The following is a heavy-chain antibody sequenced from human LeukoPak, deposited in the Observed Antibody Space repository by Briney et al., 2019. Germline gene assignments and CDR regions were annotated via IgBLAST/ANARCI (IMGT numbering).Heavy chain of an antibody. CDR1: GYTFTGYY. D-gene: IGHD2-2*02. CDR2: INPNSGGT. V-gene: IGHV1-2*02. J-gene: IGHJ4*02. CDR3: ARQYCSSTSCYNDY. Sequence: APVKVSCKASGYTFTGYYMHWVRQAPGQGLEWMGWINPNSGGTNYAQKFQGRVTMTRDTSISTAYMELSRLRSDDTAVYYCARQYCSSTSCYNDYWGQGTLVTVSS.